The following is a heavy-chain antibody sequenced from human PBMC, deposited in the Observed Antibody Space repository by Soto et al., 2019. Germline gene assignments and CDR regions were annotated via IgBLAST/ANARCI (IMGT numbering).Heavy chain of an antibody. CDR3: VRGEGYCSSASCYDY. CDR1: GGTFSSYT. D-gene: IGHD2-2*01. Sequence: ASVKVSCKASGGTFSSYTISWVRQAPGQGPEWMGRIIPNRGNTGYAQKFQGRVTMTRDTSINTAYMELSGLRFDDTAVYYCVRGEGYCSSASCYDYWGQGTRVTVSS. V-gene: IGHV1-8*02. J-gene: IGHJ4*02. CDR2: IIPNRGNT.